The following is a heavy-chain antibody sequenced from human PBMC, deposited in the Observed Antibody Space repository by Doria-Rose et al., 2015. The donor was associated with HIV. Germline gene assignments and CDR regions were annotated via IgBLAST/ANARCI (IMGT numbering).Heavy chain of an antibody. J-gene: IGHJ6*03. Sequence: VQLVQSGGGLVQPGRSLRLSCVGSGFSFESYAMHWVRLAPRKGLASVAGISWDSGAKGNADSVEGRFTISRDNAKKSVYLEMRSLRPEDTAFYYCAKAPIIGPKYYFYMDVWGKGTSVTASS. D-gene: IGHD3-3*01. V-gene: IGHV3-9*01. CDR2: ISWDSGAK. CDR1: GFSFESYA. CDR3: AKAPIIGPKYYFYMDV.